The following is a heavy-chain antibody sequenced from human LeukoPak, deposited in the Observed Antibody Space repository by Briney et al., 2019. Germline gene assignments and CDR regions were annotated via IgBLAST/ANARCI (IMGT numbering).Heavy chain of an antibody. CDR2: IYYSGST. D-gene: IGHD6-19*01. CDR1: GFTVSTNY. CDR3: ARLNPIAVAVDY. Sequence: GSLRLSCAASGFTVSTNYMSWIRQPPGKGLEWIGYIYYSGSTNYNPSLKSRVTISVDTSKNQFSLKLSSVTAADTAVYYCARLNPIAVAVDYWGQGTLVTVSS. J-gene: IGHJ4*02. V-gene: IGHV4-59*08.